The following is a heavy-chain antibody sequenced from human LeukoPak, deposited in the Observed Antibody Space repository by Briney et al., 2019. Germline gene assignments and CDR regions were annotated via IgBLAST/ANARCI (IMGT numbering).Heavy chain of an antibody. CDR2: ISSSGSTI. Sequence: PGGSLRLSCAASGFTFSSYEMNWVRQAPGKGLEWVSYISSSGSTIYYADSVKGRFTISRDSAKNSLYLQMNSLRAEDTAVYYCARDTDYYDSSGYKFDAFDIWGQGTMVTVSS. J-gene: IGHJ3*02. CDR1: GFTFSSYE. V-gene: IGHV3-48*03. D-gene: IGHD3-22*01. CDR3: ARDTDYYDSSGYKFDAFDI.